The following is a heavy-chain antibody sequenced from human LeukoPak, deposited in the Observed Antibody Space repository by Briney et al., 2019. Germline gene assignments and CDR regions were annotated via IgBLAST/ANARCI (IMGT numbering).Heavy chain of an antibody. CDR1: GGSISSYY. CDR3: ARGDAIAAADYFDY. D-gene: IGHD6-13*01. CDR2: IYTSGST. V-gene: IGHV4-4*07. J-gene: IGHJ4*02. Sequence: SETLSLTCTVSGGSISSYYWSWIRQPAGKGLEWIGRIYTSGSTDYNPSLKSRVTMSVDTSKNQFSLKLSSVTAADTAVYYCARGDAIAAADYFDYWGQGTLVTVSP.